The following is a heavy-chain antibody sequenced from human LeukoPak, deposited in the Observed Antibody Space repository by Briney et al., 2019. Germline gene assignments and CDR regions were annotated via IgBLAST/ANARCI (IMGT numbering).Heavy chain of an antibody. CDR2: IYYSGST. J-gene: IGHJ6*02. Sequence: SETLSLTCTVSGGSISSYYWSWIRQPPGKGLEWIGYIYYSGSTNYNPSLKSRVTISVDTSKNQFSLKLSSVTAADTAVYCCARDSSWSPYYYYGMDVWGQGTTVTVSS. V-gene: IGHV4-59*01. CDR3: ARDSSWSPYYYYGMDV. D-gene: IGHD6-13*01. CDR1: GGSISSYY.